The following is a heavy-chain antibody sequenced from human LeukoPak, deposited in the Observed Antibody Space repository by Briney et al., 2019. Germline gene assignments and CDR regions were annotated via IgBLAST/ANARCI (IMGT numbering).Heavy chain of an antibody. CDR1: GFTFSSRDW. J-gene: IGHJ3*02. CDR3: ARDPLRYFDWQTDAFDI. D-gene: IGHD3-9*01. CDR2: IKQDGSEK. V-gene: IGHV3-7*01. Sequence: GGSLRLSCAASGFTFSSRDWMSWARQAPGKGLEWVANIKQDGSEKYYVDSVKGRFTISRDNAKNSLYLQMNSLRAEDTAVYYCARDPLRYFDWQTDAFDIWGQGTMVTVSS.